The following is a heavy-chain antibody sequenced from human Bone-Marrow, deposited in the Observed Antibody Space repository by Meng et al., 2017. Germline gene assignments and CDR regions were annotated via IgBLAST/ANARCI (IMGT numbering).Heavy chain of an antibody. CDR1: GFTFSNSW. V-gene: IGHV3-74*03. J-gene: IGHJ4*02. D-gene: IGHD4-23*01. Sequence: GESLKTSCIASGFTFSNSWMHWVRQVPGKGLVWVSRISSGGSTTTYSDSVKGRFTISRDNAKNTLYLQMHTLRGDDTAVYYCAREGASVVSLQYWGQGTLVTVSS. CDR3: AREGASVVSLQY. CDR2: ISSGGSTT.